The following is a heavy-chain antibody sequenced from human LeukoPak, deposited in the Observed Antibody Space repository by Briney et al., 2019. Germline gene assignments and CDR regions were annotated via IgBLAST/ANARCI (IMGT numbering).Heavy chain of an antibody. CDR3: ARGGRGLSKQWLVRGPDDY. D-gene: IGHD6-19*01. CDR1: GGSISSGGYY. J-gene: IGHJ4*02. Sequence: PSETLSLTCTVSGGSISSGGYYWSWIRQPPGKGLEWIGYIYHSGSTYYNPSLKSRVTISVDRSKNQFSLKLSSVTAADTAVYYCARGGRGLSKQWLVRGPDDYWGQGTLVTVSS. V-gene: IGHV4-30-2*01. CDR2: IYHSGST.